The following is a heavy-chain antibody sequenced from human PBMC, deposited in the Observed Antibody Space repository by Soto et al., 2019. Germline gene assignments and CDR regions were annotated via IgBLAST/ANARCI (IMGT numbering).Heavy chain of an antibody. D-gene: IGHD2-15*01. J-gene: IGHJ4*03. Sequence: GGSLRLSCAASGFTFTSYAMSWVRQAPGKGLEWVSTISGSGGSTYYADSVKGRFTISRDNSKNTLYLQMNSLRAEDTAVYYCAAGFSGGSCYYWGQGTMVTVSS. CDR2: ISGSGGST. V-gene: IGHV3-23*01. CDR3: AAGFSGGSCYY. CDR1: GFTFTSYA.